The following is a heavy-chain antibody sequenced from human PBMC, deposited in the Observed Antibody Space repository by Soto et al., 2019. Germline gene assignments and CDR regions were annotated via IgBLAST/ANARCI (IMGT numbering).Heavy chain of an antibody. CDR3: ARDRSTDSSGYYAY. CDR1: GSTFTNAW. J-gene: IGHJ4*02. Sequence: EVQLVESGGGSVKPGTSLRLSCAASGSTFTNAWMGWVRQAPGKGLEWVSSISSSSSYIYYADSVKGRFTISRDNAKNSLYLQMNSLRAEDTAVYYCARDRSTDSSGYYAYWGQGTLVTVSS. CDR2: ISSSSSYI. V-gene: IGHV3-21*01. D-gene: IGHD3-22*01.